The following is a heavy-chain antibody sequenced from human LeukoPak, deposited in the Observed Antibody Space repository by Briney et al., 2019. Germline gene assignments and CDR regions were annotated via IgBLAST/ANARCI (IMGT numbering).Heavy chain of an antibody. D-gene: IGHD6-19*01. J-gene: IGHJ4*02. Sequence: SETRSLTCSVSGGSISSGDYYWSWFRQPPGKDLEWIGFIFYSGSTDFNPSLKRRVTISLDTSENQFSLRLSSVTAADTAVYYCARGLWLKYYFDSWGLGTLVTVSS. CDR1: GGSISSGDYY. CDR2: IFYSGST. CDR3: ARGLWLKYYFDS. V-gene: IGHV4-30-4*01.